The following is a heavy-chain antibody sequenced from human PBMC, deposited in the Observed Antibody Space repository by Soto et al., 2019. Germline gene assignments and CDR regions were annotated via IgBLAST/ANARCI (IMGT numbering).Heavy chain of an antibody. V-gene: IGHV1-8*01. J-gene: IGHJ5*02. CDR2: MNPNSGNT. CDR3: ARRQQIAARRPRPFDP. Sequence: ASVKVSCKASGYTFTSYDINWVREATGQGLEWMGWMNPNSGNTGYAQKFQGRVTMTRNTSRSTADMELSSLRSEDTAVYYCARRQQIAARRPRPFDPWGQGTLVTVSS. CDR1: GYTFTSYD. D-gene: IGHD6-6*01.